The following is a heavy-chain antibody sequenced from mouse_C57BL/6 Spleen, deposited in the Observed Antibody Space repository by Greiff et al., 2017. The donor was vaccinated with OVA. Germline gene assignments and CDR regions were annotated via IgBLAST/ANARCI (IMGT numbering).Heavy chain of an antibody. CDR1: GYTFTSYW. D-gene: IGHD2-4*01. Sequence: VQLQQPGAELVKPGASVKLSCKASGYTFTSYWMHWVKQRPGQGLEWIGMIYPSSGSTNYNEKFKSKATLTAATSSSTAYMQLSSLTTEDSAVYYCARIVDYDDGCYFDDWGKGTTVTVSA. J-gene: IGHJ1*03. CDR2: IYPSSGST. CDR3: ARIVDYDDGCYFDD. V-gene: IGHV1-64*01.